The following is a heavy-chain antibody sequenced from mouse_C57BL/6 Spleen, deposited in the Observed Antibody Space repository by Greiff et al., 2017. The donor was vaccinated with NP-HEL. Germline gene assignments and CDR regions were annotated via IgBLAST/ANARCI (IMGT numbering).Heavy chain of an antibody. CDR1: GFSLTSYG. J-gene: IGHJ4*01. D-gene: IGHD1-1*01. V-gene: IGHV2-2*01. Sequence: VQRVESGPGLVQPSQSLSITCTVSGFSLTSYGVHWVRQSPGKGLEWLGVIWSGGSTDYNAAFISRLSISKDNSKSQVFFKMNSLQADDTAIYYCARKGDYYGSSLYAMDYWGQGTSVTVSS. CDR2: IWSGGST. CDR3: ARKGDYYGSSLYAMDY.